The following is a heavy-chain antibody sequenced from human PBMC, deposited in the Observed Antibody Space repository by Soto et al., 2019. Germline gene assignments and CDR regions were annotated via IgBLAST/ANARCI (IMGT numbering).Heavy chain of an antibody. CDR1: GFSLSTSGMC. CDR3: ARCKMTKVVTQYYFDY. Sequence: SGPTLVNPTQTLTLTCTFSGFSLSTSGMCVSWIRQPPGKALEWLALIDWDDDKYYSTSLKTRLTISKDTSKNQVVLTMTNMDPVDTATYYCARCKMTKVVTQYYFDYWGQGTLVTVSS. D-gene: IGHD4-17*01. V-gene: IGHV2-70*01. J-gene: IGHJ4*02. CDR2: IDWDDDK.